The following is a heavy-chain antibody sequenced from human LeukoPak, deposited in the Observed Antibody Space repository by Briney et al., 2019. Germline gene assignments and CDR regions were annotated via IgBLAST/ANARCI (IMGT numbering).Heavy chain of an antibody. CDR3: TTLGYHLDS. Sequence: GGSLRLSCSASGFNVSPKYMNWVRQAPGKGLEWVAYFAGSDTTTYYADSVKGRFIISRDNARNSLYLQMNSLRAEDTALYYCTTLGYHLDSWGQGTLVTVSS. CDR2: FAGSDTTT. V-gene: IGHV3-48*03. CDR1: GFNVSPKY. J-gene: IGHJ4*02. D-gene: IGHD3-22*01.